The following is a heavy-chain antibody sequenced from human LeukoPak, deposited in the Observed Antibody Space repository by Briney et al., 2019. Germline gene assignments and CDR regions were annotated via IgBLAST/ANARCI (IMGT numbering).Heavy chain of an antibody. CDR1: GGSISGYY. CDR3: ASGHILSGYCFDF. J-gene: IGHJ4*02. V-gene: IGHV4-34*01. Sequence: SETLPLTCAVYGGSISGYYWSWIRQPPGKGLEWVGEIHYTGGTSYNPSLKSRATISIDTSKNQLSLKLSSVTAADTAVYYCASGHILSGYCFDFWGQGALVTVSS. CDR2: IHYTGGT. D-gene: IGHD3-9*01.